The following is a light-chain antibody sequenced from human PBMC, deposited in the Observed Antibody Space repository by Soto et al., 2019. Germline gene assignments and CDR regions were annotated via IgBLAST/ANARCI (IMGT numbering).Light chain of an antibody. J-gene: IGKJ2*01. Sequence: EILLTQSPGTLSLSPGERATLSCRASQRVSSTYLAWYQQKPGQAPRLLIYGASSRATGIPDRFSGSGSGTDFTLTISRLEPEDFAVYYCQQSGSSPYTFGQGTKLEVK. CDR2: GAS. V-gene: IGKV3-20*01. CDR3: QQSGSSPYT. CDR1: QRVSSTY.